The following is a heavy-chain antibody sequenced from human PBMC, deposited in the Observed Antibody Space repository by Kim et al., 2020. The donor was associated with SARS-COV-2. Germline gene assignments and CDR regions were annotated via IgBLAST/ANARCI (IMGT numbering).Heavy chain of an antibody. J-gene: IGHJ3*02. D-gene: IGHD1-26*01. CDR3: TMDPGFIVGATFGDAFDI. CDR2: IKSKTDGGTT. Sequence: GGSLRLSCAASGFTFSNAWMIWVRQAPGKGLEWVGRIKSKTDGGTTDYAAPEKGRFTISRDDSKNTLYLQMNSLKTEDTAVYYCTMDPGFIVGATFGDAFDIWGQGTMVTVSS. CDR1: GFTFSNAW. V-gene: IGHV3-15*01.